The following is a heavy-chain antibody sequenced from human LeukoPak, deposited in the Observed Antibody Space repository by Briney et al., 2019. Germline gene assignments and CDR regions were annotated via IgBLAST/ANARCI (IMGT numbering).Heavy chain of an antibody. J-gene: IGHJ4*02. V-gene: IGHV3-23*01. CDR1: GLAFSSDA. Sequence: GGSLRLSCAASGLAFSSDAMSWVRQAPGKGLEWVSTISVASNTFYADSVKGRFTISRDNSRNTVYLQMTSLRADDTAVYYCADYGVSGVRNNFYWGQGTLVTVSS. CDR3: ADYGVSGVRNNFY. CDR2: ISVASNT. D-gene: IGHD3-3*01.